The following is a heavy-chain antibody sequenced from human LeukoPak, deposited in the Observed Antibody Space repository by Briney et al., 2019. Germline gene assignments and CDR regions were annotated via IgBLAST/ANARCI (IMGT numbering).Heavy chain of an antibody. J-gene: IGHJ5*02. CDR2: IHYTGST. D-gene: IGHD3-10*01. CDR1: GGSINSYY. CDR3: ARGGYYGSGNDFRFDP. V-gene: IGHV4-59*01. Sequence: SETLSLTCTVSGGSINSYYWSWIRQPPGKGLECIGYIHYTGSTNYNPSLKSRVTISVDTSKSQFSLKLSSVNAADTAIYYCARGGYYGSGNDFRFDPWGQGTLVTVSS.